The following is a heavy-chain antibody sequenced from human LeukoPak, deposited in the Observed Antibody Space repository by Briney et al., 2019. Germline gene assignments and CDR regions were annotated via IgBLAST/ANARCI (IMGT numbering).Heavy chain of an antibody. Sequence: GGSLRLSCAASGFTFSSYAMSWVRQAPGKGLEWVSGISWNSGSIGYADSVKGRFTISRDNAKNSLYLQMNSLRAEDTALYYCAKDTRVNYYDSSGYYRYYYYYGMDVWGQGTTVTVSS. V-gene: IGHV3-9*01. CDR2: ISWNSGSI. D-gene: IGHD3-22*01. CDR1: GFTFSSYA. J-gene: IGHJ6*02. CDR3: AKDTRVNYYDSSGYYRYYYYYGMDV.